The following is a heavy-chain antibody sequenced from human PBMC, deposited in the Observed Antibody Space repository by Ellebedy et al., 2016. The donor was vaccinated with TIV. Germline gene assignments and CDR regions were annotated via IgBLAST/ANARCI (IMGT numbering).Heavy chain of an antibody. J-gene: IGHJ5*02. D-gene: IGHD2-15*01. V-gene: IGHV3-7*01. Sequence: PGGSLRLSCAASGFTFSSFWMSWVSQAPGKGLEWVANIKQDGSEKDYVDSVKGRFTISRDNAKNSLYLQMNSLRAEDTAVYYCARDVAAWNWFDPWGQGTLVTVSS. CDR3: ARDVAAWNWFDP. CDR1: GFTFSSFW. CDR2: IKQDGSEK.